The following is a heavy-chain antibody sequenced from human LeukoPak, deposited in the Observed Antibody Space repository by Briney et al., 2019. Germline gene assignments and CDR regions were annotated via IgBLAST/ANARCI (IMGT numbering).Heavy chain of an antibody. D-gene: IGHD3-10*01. CDR3: ATGIPYYYGSGSYYNVMGY. CDR2: FDPEDVET. Sequence: ASVKVSCKVSGYTLTELSMHWVRQAPGKGLEWMGGFDPEDVETIYAQKFQGRVTMTEDTSTDTAYMELSSLRSEDTAVYYCATGIPYYYGSGSYYNVMGYWGQGTLVTVSS. V-gene: IGHV1-24*01. J-gene: IGHJ4*02. CDR1: GYTLTELS.